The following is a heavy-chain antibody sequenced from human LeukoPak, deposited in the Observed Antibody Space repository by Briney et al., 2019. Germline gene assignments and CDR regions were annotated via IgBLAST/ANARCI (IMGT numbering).Heavy chain of an antibody. CDR1: GGTFSSYA. CDR3: ARGLSSSWSFDY. J-gene: IGHJ4*02. CDR2: IIPILGIA. Sequence: SVKVSCKASGGTFSSYAISWVRQAPGQGLEWMGRIIPILGIANYAQKFQGRVTITADKSTSTAYMELSSLRSDDTAVYYCARGLSSSWSFDYWGQGTLVTVSS. D-gene: IGHD6-13*01. V-gene: IGHV1-69*04.